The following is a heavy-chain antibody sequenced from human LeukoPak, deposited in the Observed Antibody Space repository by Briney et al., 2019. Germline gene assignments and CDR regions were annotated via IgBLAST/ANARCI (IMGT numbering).Heavy chain of an antibody. D-gene: IGHD3-10*01. CDR2: IYTSGST. V-gene: IGHV4-4*07. J-gene: IGHJ5*02. CDR1: GGSISSYY. CDR3: ARGAYYYGSGTADWFDP. Sequence: PSETLSLACTVSGGSISSYYWSWIRQPAGKGLEWIGRIYTSGSTNYNPSLKSRVTMSVDTSKNQFSLKLSSVTAADTAVYYCARGAYYYGSGTADWFDPWGQGTLVTVSS.